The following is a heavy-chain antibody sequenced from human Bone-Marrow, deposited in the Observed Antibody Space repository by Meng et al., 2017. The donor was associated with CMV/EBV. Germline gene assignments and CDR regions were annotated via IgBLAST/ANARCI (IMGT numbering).Heavy chain of an antibody. D-gene: IGHD2-2*01. Sequence: GSLRLSCAASGFTFSSYAMHWVRQAPGKGLEWIGSIYYSGSTYYNPSLKSRVTISVDTSKNQFSLKLSSVTAADTAVYFCASPVVPASSDYYYGMDVWGQGTTVTVSS. CDR3: ASPVVPASSDYYYGMDV. CDR2: IYYSGST. V-gene: IGHV4-39*07. CDR1: GFTFSSYA. J-gene: IGHJ6*02.